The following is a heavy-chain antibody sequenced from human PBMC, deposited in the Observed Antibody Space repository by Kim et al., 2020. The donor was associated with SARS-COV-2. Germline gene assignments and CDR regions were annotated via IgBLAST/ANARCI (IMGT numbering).Heavy chain of an antibody. CDR2: ISGSGGST. V-gene: IGHV3-23*01. Sequence: GGSLRLSCAASGFTFSSYAMSWVRQAPGKGLEWVSAISGSGGSTYYADSVKGRFTISRDNSKNTLYLQMNSLRAEDTAVYYCAKGVRGAQPYYYYGMDVWGQGTTVTVSS. CDR1: GFTFSSYA. D-gene: IGHD3-10*01. CDR3: AKGVRGAQPYYYYGMDV. J-gene: IGHJ6*02.